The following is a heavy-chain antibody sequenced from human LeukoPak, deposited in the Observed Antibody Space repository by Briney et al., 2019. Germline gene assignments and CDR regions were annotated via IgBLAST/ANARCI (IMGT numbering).Heavy chain of an antibody. Sequence: SETLSLTCTVSGGSISSSSYYWDWIRQPPGKGLEWIGSFYYRGSTYNSSLKSRVTISVDTSMNQFSLTLSSVTAADTAVYYCASTISYCSSTSCPDYWGQGTLVTVSS. CDR3: ASTISYCSSTSCPDY. V-gene: IGHV4-39*01. D-gene: IGHD2-2*01. J-gene: IGHJ4*02. CDR1: GGSISSSSYY. CDR2: FYYRGST.